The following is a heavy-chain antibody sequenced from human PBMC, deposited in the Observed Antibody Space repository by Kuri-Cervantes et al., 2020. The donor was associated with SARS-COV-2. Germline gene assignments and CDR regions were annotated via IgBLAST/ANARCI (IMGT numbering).Heavy chain of an antibody. J-gene: IGHJ4*02. Sequence: GGSLRLSCAASGFTFSRYAMHWVRQAPGKGLEWVAVISYDGSKKDYTASGKGRFTISGDNSQNTLYLQMNSLRTEDTALYYCARDRVGVHDSWGQGTLVTVSS. V-gene: IGHV3-30-3*01. CDR3: ARDRVGVHDS. CDR1: GFTFSRYA. D-gene: IGHD2-21*01. CDR2: ISYDGSKK.